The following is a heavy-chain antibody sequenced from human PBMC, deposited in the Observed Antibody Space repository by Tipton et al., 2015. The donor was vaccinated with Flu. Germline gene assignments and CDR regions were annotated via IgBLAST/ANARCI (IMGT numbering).Heavy chain of an antibody. D-gene: IGHD3-3*01. V-gene: IGHV3-49*04. Sequence: SLRLSCAASGFTFSSYAMSWVRQAPGKGLEWVGFIRGRAYGETTEYAASVNGRFTISSDGSKSIAYLQMNSLKIEDTAVYYCTRGRITVFGVVPISDYWGQGSLVTVSS. CDR2: IRGRAYGETT. J-gene: IGHJ4*02. CDR1: GFTFSSYA. CDR3: TRGRITVFGVVPISDY.